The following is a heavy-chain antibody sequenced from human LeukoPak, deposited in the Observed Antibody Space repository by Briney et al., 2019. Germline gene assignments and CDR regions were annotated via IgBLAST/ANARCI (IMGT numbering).Heavy chain of an antibody. J-gene: IGHJ4*02. V-gene: IGHV3-23*01. CDR2: ISVSGGST. Sequence: GGSLSLSCAASGFTFSSYAMSWVRQAPGKGLEWVSAISVSGGSTYYADSVKGQFTISRDNSKNTLYLQMNSLRAEDTAVYYCAKDARGYFDYWGQGTLVTVSS. CDR1: GFTFSSYA. CDR3: AKDARGYFDY. D-gene: IGHD3-10*01.